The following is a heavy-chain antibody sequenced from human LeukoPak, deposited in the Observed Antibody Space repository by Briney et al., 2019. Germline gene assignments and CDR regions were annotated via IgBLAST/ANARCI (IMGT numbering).Heavy chain of an antibody. Sequence: PSETLSLTCAVYGGSFSGYYWNWIRQPPGKGLEWIGEINHSGSTNYNPSLKSRVTISVDTSKNQFSLKLSSVTAADTAVYYCARRRRQQLPHFDYWGQGTLVTVSS. J-gene: IGHJ4*02. CDR2: INHSGST. V-gene: IGHV4-34*01. CDR1: GGSFSGYY. CDR3: ARRRRQQLPHFDY. D-gene: IGHD6-13*01.